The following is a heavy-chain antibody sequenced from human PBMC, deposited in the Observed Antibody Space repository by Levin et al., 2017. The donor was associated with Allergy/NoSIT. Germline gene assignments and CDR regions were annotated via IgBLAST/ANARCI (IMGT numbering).Heavy chain of an antibody. CDR1: GYTFTDYV. V-gene: IGHV1-18*01. CDR2: ISPYNGHT. D-gene: IGHD7-27*01. Sequence: ASVKVSCKPSGYTFTDYVIGWVRQAPGQGLEWLGWISPYNGHTSYGQKFQGRVTMTADTSTSLVYMELRNLRSDDSAVYYCARDGAPWGSRQFFDYWGQATLVTVSS. CDR3: ARDGAPWGSRQFFDY. J-gene: IGHJ4*02.